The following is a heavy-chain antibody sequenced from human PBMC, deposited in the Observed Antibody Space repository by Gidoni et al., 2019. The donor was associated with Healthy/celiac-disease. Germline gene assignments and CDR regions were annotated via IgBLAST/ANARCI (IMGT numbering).Heavy chain of an antibody. Sequence: EVPLVESGGGLVQPGGSLRLSWAASGFTFSSSSLNWVRQAPGKGLEWVSYISSSSSTIYYADSVKGRFTISRDNAKNSLYLQMNSLRDEDTAVYYCARDLDWFGELLSLYYYYYGMDVWGQGTTVTVSS. CDR1: GFTFSSSS. D-gene: IGHD3-10*01. V-gene: IGHV3-48*02. J-gene: IGHJ6*02. CDR2: ISSSSSTI. CDR3: ARDLDWFGELLSLYYYYYGMDV.